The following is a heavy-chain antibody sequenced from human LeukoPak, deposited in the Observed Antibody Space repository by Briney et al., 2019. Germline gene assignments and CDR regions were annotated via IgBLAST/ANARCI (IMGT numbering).Heavy chain of an antibody. CDR2: INPNSGGT. D-gene: IGHD1-26*01. V-gene: IGHV1-2*02. Sequence: ASVKVSCKASGYTFTGYYMHWVRQAPGQGLEWMGWINPNSGGTNYAQKFQGRVTMTRDTSISTAYMELSGLRSDDTAVYYCAREYPGAYYFDYWGQGTLVTVSS. CDR1: GYTFTGYY. CDR3: AREYPGAYYFDY. J-gene: IGHJ4*02.